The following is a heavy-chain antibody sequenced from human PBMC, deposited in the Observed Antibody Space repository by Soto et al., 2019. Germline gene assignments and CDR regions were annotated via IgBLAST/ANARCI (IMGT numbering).Heavy chain of an antibody. J-gene: IGHJ5*02. CDR2: IYYSGST. Sequence: PAETLSRTFTVSGGSISSCGYYWSWIRQHPVKGLEWIGYIYYSGSTYYNPSLKSRVTISVDTSKNQFSLKLSSVSAADKAVYYCARVRVTPAATLDPWGQGTLVT. CDR1: GGSISSCGYY. CDR3: ARVRVTPAATLDP. V-gene: IGHV4-31*03. D-gene: IGHD2-2*01.